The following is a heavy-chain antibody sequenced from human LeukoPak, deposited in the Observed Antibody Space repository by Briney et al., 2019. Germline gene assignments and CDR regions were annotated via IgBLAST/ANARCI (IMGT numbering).Heavy chain of an antibody. CDR2: IIPIFGTA. J-gene: IGHJ4*02. Sequence: GVSVKVSCKASGGTFSSYAITWVRQAPGQGLEWMGRIIPIFGTANYAQKFQGRVTITTDESTSTAYMELSTLRSDDTAVYYCARERPPGDSSNWFLEGYFDIWGQGTLVTVSS. CDR1: GGTFSSYA. CDR3: ARERPPGDSSNWFLEGYFDI. D-gene: IGHD6-13*01. V-gene: IGHV1-69*05.